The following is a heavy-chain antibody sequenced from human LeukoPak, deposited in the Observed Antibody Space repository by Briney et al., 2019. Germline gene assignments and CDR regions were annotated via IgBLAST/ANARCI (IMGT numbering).Heavy chain of an antibody. Sequence: GGSLRLSYAASGFTFSNAWMSWVRQAPGKGLEWVGRIKSKTDGGTTDYAAPVKGRFTISRDDSKNTLYLQMNSLKTEDTAVYYCTTYAYYYDSSGNNYYGMGVWGQGTTVTASS. CDR2: IKSKTDGGTT. CDR3: TTYAYYYDSSGNNYYGMGV. V-gene: IGHV3-15*01. CDR1: GFTFSNAW. J-gene: IGHJ6*02. D-gene: IGHD3-22*01.